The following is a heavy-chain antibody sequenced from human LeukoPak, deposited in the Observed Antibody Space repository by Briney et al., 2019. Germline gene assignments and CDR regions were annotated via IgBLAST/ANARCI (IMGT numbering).Heavy chain of an antibody. D-gene: IGHD6-13*01. CDR2: IYYSGST. CDR1: GGSISSSSYY. CDR3: ARLRIAAAGTGYYYYYGMDV. V-gene: IGHV4-39*01. Sequence: SETLSLTCTVSGGSISSSSYYWGWIRQPPGKGLEWIGSIYYSGSTYYNPSLKSRVTISVDTSKNQFSLKLSSVTAADTAVYYCARLRIAAAGTGYYYYYGMDVWGQGTTVTVSS. J-gene: IGHJ6*02.